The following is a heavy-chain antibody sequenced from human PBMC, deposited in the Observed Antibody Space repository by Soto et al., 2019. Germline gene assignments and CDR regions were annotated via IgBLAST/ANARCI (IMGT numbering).Heavy chain of an antibody. J-gene: IGHJ4*02. CDR2: IFYTGGT. V-gene: IGHV4-30-4*01. CDR3: ARVKATLYRHYYFDY. Sequence: PSETLSLTCRVSGGTINGGAYFWSWIRQPPGQGLEWLGSIFYTGGTYYSPSLKSRTSTSIDTSNNRFSLLQRTLTAADTAVYFCARVKATLYRHYYFDYWGQGTPVTVSS. CDR1: GGTINGGAYF. D-gene: IGHD5-12*01.